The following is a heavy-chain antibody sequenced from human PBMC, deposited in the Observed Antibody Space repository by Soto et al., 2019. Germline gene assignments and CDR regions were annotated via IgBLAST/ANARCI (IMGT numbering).Heavy chain of an antibody. J-gene: IGHJ6*02. CDR2: IYYGGST. D-gene: IGHD6-13*01. V-gene: IGHV4-59*01. CDR3: AREGVSSSWYNYYGMDV. Sequence: PSETLSLTCTVSGGSISSYYWSWIRQPPGKGLEWIGYIYYGGSTNYNPSLKSRVTISVDTSKNQFSLKLSSVTAADTAVYYCAREGVSSSWYNYYGMDVWGQGTTVTASS. CDR1: GGSISSYY.